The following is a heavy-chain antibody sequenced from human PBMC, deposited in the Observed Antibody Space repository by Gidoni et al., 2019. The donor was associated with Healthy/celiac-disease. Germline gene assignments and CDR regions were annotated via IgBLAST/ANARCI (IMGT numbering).Heavy chain of an antibody. D-gene: IGHD3-9*01. CDR1: GFTFDDYA. Sequence: EVQLVESGGGLVQPGRSLRLSCAASGFTFDDYAMHWVRQAPGKGLEWVSGISWNSGSIGYADSVKGRFTISRDNAKNSLYLQMNSLRAEDTALYYCAKDLGRYFDWSTGDYYYYGMDVWGQGTTVTVSS. CDR3: AKDLGRYFDWSTGDYYYYGMDV. J-gene: IGHJ6*02. CDR2: ISWNSGSI. V-gene: IGHV3-9*01.